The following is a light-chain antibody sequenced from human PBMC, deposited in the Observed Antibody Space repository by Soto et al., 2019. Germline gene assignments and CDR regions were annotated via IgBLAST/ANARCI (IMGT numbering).Light chain of an antibody. CDR2: DAS. CDR1: QNIRTW. Sequence: DIQMTQSPSTLSASVGDRVTITCRASQNIRTWLAWYQQKPGQPPRLLISDASSLQSGGPSRFSGSGSGTEFTLTIRSLHPDDFAMYYCQQYGSSRTFGQGTQVDIK. CDR3: QQYGSSRT. J-gene: IGKJ1*01. V-gene: IGKV1-5*01.